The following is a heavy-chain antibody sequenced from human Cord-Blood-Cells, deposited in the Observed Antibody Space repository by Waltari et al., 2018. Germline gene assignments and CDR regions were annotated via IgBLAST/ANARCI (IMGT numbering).Heavy chain of an antibody. CDR3: AKQNGDYDAFDI. D-gene: IGHD4-17*01. CDR2: IIPLLGIA. CDR1: GATFSSYT. V-gene: IGHV1-69*02. J-gene: IGHJ3*02. Sequence: QVQLVPSGAEVKKPGSSVKVSCKASGATFSSYTISWVRQAPGQGLEWMGRIIPLLGIANYAQKFQCRVTITADKSTSTAYMELSSLRSEDTAVYYCAKQNGDYDAFDIWGQGTMVTVSS.